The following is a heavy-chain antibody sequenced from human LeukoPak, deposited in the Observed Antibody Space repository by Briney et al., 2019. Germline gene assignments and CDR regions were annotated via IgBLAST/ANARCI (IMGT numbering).Heavy chain of an antibody. CDR3: ARLAGSGWHDY. CDR2: IYGGVNT. Sequence: GGSLRLSCAASGFTVSGNYMSWVRQAPGQGLEWVSVIYGGVNTFYADSVQGRFTISRDNSKNTLYLQMNSLRAEDTAVYYCARLAGSGWHDYWGQGTLVTVSS. J-gene: IGHJ4*02. CDR1: GFTVSGNY. V-gene: IGHV3-53*01. D-gene: IGHD6-19*01.